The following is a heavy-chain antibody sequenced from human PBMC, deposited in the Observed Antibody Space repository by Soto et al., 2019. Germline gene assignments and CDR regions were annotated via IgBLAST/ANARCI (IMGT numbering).Heavy chain of an antibody. J-gene: IGHJ6*02. Sequence: QVQLVESGGGVVQPGRSLRLSCAASGFTFSSYGMHWVRQAPGKGLEWVAVISYDGSNKYYADSVKGRFTISRDNSKNTLYLQRNSLRAEDTAVYYCAKDPSYDFWSGYYISYYYGMDVWGQGTTVTVSS. D-gene: IGHD3-3*01. CDR2: ISYDGSNK. V-gene: IGHV3-30*18. CDR3: AKDPSYDFWSGYYISYYYGMDV. CDR1: GFTFSSYG.